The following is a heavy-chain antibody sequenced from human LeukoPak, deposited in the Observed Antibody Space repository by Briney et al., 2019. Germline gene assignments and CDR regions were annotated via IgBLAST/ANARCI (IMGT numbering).Heavy chain of an antibody. CDR1: GFTFDDFA. CDR3: AKLYGYSYGYIDF. CDR2: ISWNSGDI. D-gene: IGHD5-18*01. Sequence: PGGSLRLSCAASGFTFDDFALHWVRQAPGKGLEWVSGISWNSGDIGYADSVKGRFTISRDNAKNSPYLQMNSLRAEDTALYYCAKLYGYSYGYIDFWGQGTLVTVSS. J-gene: IGHJ4*02. V-gene: IGHV3-9*01.